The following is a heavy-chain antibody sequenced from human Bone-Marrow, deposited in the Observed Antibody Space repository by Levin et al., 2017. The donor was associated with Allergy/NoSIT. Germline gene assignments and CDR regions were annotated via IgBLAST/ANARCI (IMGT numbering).Heavy chain of an antibody. Sequence: GESLKISCAASGFTFSGSAMHWVRQASGKGLEWVGRIRSKANSYATAYAASVKGRFTISRDDSKNTAYLQMNSLKTEDTAVYYCTRLGPVLRFLEWNMDVWGKGTTVTVSS. J-gene: IGHJ6*03. D-gene: IGHD3-3*01. CDR3: TRLGPVLRFLEWNMDV. CDR1: GFTFSGSA. V-gene: IGHV3-73*01. CDR2: IRSKANSYAT.